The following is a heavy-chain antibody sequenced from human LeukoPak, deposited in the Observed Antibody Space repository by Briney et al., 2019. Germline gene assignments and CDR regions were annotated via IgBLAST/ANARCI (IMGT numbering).Heavy chain of an antibody. V-gene: IGHV3-23*01. Sequence: GGSLRLSCAASEVTFGSYGMSWVRQAPGKGLECVASIRDSGETTYYADSVKGRFTISRENSKKALFLIMDSLRVEDTAVYYCARTPLPIAVSAAYNWFDPWGQGAQVTVSS. D-gene: IGHD6-19*01. J-gene: IGHJ5*02. CDR2: IRDSGETT. CDR1: EVTFGSYG. CDR3: ARTPLPIAVSAAYNWFDP.